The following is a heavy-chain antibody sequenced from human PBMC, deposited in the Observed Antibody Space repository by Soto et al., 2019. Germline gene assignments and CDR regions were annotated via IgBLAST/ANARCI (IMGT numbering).Heavy chain of an antibody. CDR3: ARHVSDILTGYHPLSWFDP. Sequence: SETASLASTVYGDYISSHSCSWIRQPPGKGLEWIGYTYYSGSTNYNPSLKSRVTISVDTSKNPYSLKLSSVPAADTAVYYCARHVSDILTGYHPLSWFDPWGQRTLVTVSA. D-gene: IGHD3-9*01. J-gene: IGHJ5*02. CDR1: GDYISSHS. V-gene: IGHV4-59*08. CDR2: TYYSGST.